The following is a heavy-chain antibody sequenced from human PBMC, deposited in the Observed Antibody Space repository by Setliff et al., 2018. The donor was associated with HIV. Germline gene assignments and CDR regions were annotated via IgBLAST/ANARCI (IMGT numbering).Heavy chain of an antibody. CDR3: AKQVNNFYFYMDV. CDR1: GFTFSKYG. CDR2: ITGSGLTT. V-gene: IGHV3-23*01. J-gene: IGHJ6*03. Sequence: LSLSCAASGFTFSKYGMNWVRQAPGKGLEWVSSITGSGLTTYYAGSVKGRFTISRDNSRNTLYLQMNSLRAEDTAVYYCAKQVNNFYFYMDVWGKGTTVTVSS.